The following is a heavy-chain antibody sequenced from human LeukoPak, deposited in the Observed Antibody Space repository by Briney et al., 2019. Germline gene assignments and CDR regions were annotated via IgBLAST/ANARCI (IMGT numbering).Heavy chain of an antibody. Sequence: ASVKVSCKVSGYTLTELSMHWVRQAPGKGLEWMGGFDPEDGETIYAQKFQSRVTMTEDTSTDTAYMELSSLRSEDTAVYYCATADSGSYLHPYCFDYWGQGTLVTVSS. CDR3: ATADSGSYLHPYCFDY. J-gene: IGHJ4*02. CDR2: FDPEDGET. V-gene: IGHV1-24*01. D-gene: IGHD1-26*01. CDR1: GYTLTELS.